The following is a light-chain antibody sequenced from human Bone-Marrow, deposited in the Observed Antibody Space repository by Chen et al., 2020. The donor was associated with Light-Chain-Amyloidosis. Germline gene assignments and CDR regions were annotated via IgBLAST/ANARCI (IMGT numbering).Light chain of an antibody. CDR1: QAISNW. V-gene: IGKV1-12*01. J-gene: IGKJ1*01. CDR2: GAS. CDR3: QQANSFPWT. Sequence: DIQMTQSPSSGFASVGDRVTITCRASQAISNWLTWYQQKPGKAPTLLIYGASGLQDGVPSRFSGSGSGTEFTLSISSLQPEDFATYYCQQANSFPWTFGQGTKVEIK.